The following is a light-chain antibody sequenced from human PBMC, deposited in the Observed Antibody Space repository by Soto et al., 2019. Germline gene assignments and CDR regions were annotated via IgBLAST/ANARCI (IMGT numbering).Light chain of an antibody. J-gene: IGLJ1*01. CDR3: CSYAGTFTFL. CDR2: DVT. CDR1: SSDIGNYNY. V-gene: IGLV2-11*01. Sequence: QSALTQPRSVSGSPGQSVTISCTGTSSDIGNYNYVSWYQQFPGKAPKLLIYDVTQRPSGVPDRFSGSKSGNSASLTISGLQAADEAAYYCCSYAGTFTFLFGTGTKLTVL.